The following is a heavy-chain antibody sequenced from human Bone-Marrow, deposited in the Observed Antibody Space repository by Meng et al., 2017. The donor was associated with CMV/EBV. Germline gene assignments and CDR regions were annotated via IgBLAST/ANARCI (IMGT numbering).Heavy chain of an antibody. Sequence: QVQLGQAGAEVKKPWASLKVSCKASRYTHTDYYIHRVRQAPGQWLEWMGWIIPNTDTNYAQNFQGRVTMTRDMSINTAYMELSRLTSGDTAVYYCARSSGWSRFDYWGQGTLVTVSS. CDR1: RYTHTDYY. J-gene: IGHJ4*02. D-gene: IGHD6-19*01. CDR2: IIPNTDT. V-gene: IGHV1-2*02. CDR3: ARSSGWSRFDY.